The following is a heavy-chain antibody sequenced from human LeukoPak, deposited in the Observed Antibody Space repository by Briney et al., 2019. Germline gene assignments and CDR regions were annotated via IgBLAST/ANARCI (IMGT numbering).Heavy chain of an antibody. V-gene: IGHV4-39*01. Sequence: PSETLSLTCTVSGGSISSYYWSWIRQPPGKGLEWIGSIYYSGSTYYNPSLKSRVTISVDTSKNQFSLKLSSVTAADTAVYYCASRIVVVTAVFDYWGQGTLVTVSS. CDR2: IYYSGST. D-gene: IGHD2-21*02. J-gene: IGHJ4*02. CDR3: ASRIVVVTAVFDY. CDR1: GGSISSYY.